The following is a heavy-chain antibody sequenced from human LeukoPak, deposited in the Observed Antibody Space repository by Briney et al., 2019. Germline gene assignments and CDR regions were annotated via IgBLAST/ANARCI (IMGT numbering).Heavy chain of an antibody. V-gene: IGHV4-34*01. J-gene: IGHJ3*01. Sequence: PSETLSLTCAVYGGSFSGYYWSWIRQPPGKGLEWIGEINHSGSTNYNPSLKSRVTISVDTSKNQFSLKLSSVTAADTAVYYCAREGGDYAFDVWGQGTMVTVSS. D-gene: IGHD2-21*02. CDR2: INHSGST. CDR3: AREGGDYAFDV. CDR1: GGSFSGYY.